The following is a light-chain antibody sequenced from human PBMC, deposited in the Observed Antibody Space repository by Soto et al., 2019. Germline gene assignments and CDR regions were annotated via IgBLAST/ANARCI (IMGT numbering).Light chain of an antibody. CDR3: SSYAGSYKCFYV. CDR2: EVS. J-gene: IGLJ1*01. CDR1: SSDVGGDNY. Sequence: QSALTQPPSASGSPGQSVTISCTGTSSDVGGDNYVSWYQQHPGKAPKLMIYEVSKRPSGVPDRFSGSKSGNTASLTVSGLQAEDEEDYYCSSYAGSYKCFYVFGAGTKVTVL. V-gene: IGLV2-8*01.